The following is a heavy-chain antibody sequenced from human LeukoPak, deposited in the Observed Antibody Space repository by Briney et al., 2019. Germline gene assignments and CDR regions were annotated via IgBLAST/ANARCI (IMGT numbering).Heavy chain of an antibody. V-gene: IGHV1-8*03. CDR2: MNPNSGNT. J-gene: IGHJ4*02. CDR1: GYTFTSYD. D-gene: IGHD6-19*01. CDR3: ARGPFSEPGIAVAGSFDY. Sequence: ASVKVSCKASGYTFTSYDINWVRQATGQGLEWMGWMNPNSGNTGYAQKLQGRVTITRNTSISTAYMELSSLRSEDTAVYYCARGPFSEPGIAVAGSFDYWGQGTLVTVSS.